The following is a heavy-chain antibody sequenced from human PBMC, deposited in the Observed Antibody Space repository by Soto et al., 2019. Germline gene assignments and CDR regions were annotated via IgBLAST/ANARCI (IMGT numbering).Heavy chain of an antibody. J-gene: IGHJ4*02. Sequence: ASVKVSCKASGYTFTSYAMHWVRQAPGQRLEWMGWINAGNGNTKYSQKFQGRVTITRDTSASTAYMGLSSLRSEDTAVYYCAISLFELRGGNLGRVGYCGQGTLVTVSS. D-gene: IGHD3-3*02. V-gene: IGHV1-3*01. CDR3: AISLFELRGGNLGRVGY. CDR1: GYTFTSYA. CDR2: INAGNGNT.